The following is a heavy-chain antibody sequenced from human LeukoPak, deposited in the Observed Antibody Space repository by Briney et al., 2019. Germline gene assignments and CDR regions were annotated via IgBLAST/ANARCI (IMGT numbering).Heavy chain of an antibody. D-gene: IGHD2-2*01. CDR2: IHYSGSA. CDR1: NGPINTYQ. CDR3: ARSDGYVVDI. V-gene: IGHV4-59*12. J-gene: IGHJ3*02. Sequence: SETLSLTCTVSNGPINTYQWTWLRQPPGKGLEWIGNIHYSGSANYNPSLKSRVFILMDTSKNHFSLTLTSVTAADTALYYCARSDGYVVDIWGQGTMVTFSS.